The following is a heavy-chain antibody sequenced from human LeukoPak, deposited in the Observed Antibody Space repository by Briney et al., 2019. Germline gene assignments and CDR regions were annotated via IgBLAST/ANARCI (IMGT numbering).Heavy chain of an antibody. CDR2: IIPIFGTA. J-gene: IGHJ4*02. CDR1: VGTFISYA. D-gene: IGHD3-10*01. V-gene: IGHV1-69*06. CDR3: ARGSVVRGVIITSGFDY. Sequence: SVNVSSKASVGTFISYAISWVRQAPGQGLEWMGRIIPIFGTANYAQKFQGRVTITADKSTSTAYMELSGLRSEDTAVYYCARGSVVRGVIITSGFDYWGQGTLVTVSS.